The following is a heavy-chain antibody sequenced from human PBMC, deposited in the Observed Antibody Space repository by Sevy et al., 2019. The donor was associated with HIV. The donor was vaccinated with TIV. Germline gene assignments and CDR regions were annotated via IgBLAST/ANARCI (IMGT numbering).Heavy chain of an antibody. J-gene: IGHJ4*02. CDR1: GFPFSSYS. CDR3: ARLRVIASAPYYFDY. Sequence: GGSLRLSCAVSGFPFSSYSMAWVRQAPGKGLEWLSYISGGYNAIYYADSVKGRFTISRDNAKKSLYLQMNTLRAEDTAVYYCARLRVIASAPYYFDYWGQGTLVTVSS. CDR2: ISGGYNAI. D-gene: IGHD2-21*01. V-gene: IGHV3-48*04.